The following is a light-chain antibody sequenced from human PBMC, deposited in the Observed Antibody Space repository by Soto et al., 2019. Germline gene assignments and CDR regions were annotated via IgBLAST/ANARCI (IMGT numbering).Light chain of an antibody. Sequence: EIVLTQSPGTLSLSPGERATLSCRASQSVSSSYLAWYQQKPGQAPRLLIYGASNRATGIPDRISGSGSGTDFTLTISRLEPEDFAVYYCQQYGSSPWTFGQGTKVDSK. CDR3: QQYGSSPWT. CDR2: GAS. CDR1: QSVSSSY. V-gene: IGKV3-20*01. J-gene: IGKJ1*01.